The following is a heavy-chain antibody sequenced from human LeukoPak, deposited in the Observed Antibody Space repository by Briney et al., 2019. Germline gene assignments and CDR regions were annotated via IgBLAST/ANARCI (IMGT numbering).Heavy chain of an antibody. D-gene: IGHD6-19*01. CDR3: AREGYTSRDEFDY. Sequence: GGSLRLSCAASGFTFSSYGMHWVRQAPGKGLEWVAVIWYDGSNKYYADSVKGRFTISRDNSKNTLYLQINSLRAEDTAVYYCAREGYTSRDEFDYWGQGTLVTVSS. CDR2: IWYDGSNK. J-gene: IGHJ4*02. CDR1: GFTFSSYG. V-gene: IGHV3-33*01.